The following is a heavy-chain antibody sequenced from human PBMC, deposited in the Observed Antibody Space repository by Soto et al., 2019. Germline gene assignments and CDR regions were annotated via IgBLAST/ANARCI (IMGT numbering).Heavy chain of an antibody. V-gene: IGHV1-46*01. CDR3: ARDWDRGGGTYHWYFDL. J-gene: IGHJ2*01. Sequence: ASVKVSCKASGYTFTSYYMHWVRQAPGQGLEWMGIINPSGGSTSYAQKIQGRVTMTRDTSTSTVFLRMSSLRAEDTAVYYCARDWDRGGGTYHWYFDLWGRGTLVTVSS. CDR1: GYTFTSYY. CDR2: INPSGGST. D-gene: IGHD1-26*01.